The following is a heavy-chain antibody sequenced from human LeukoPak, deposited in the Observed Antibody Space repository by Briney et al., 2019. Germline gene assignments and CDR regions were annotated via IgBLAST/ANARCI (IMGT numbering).Heavy chain of an antibody. CDR1: GFTFNSYG. V-gene: IGHV3-33*08. CDR2: IWYDGSNK. D-gene: IGHD4/OR15-4a*01. CDR3: ARRYGEHTFDY. Sequence: PGRSLRLSCAASGFTFNSYGMHWVRQAPGKGLEWVAVIWYDGSNKYYADSVKGRFTISRDNSKNTLYLQMNSLRAEDTAVYYCARRYGEHTFDYWGQGTLVTVSS. J-gene: IGHJ4*02.